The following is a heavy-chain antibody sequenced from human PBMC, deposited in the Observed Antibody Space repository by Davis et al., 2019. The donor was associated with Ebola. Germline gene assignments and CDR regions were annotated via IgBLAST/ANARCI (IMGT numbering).Heavy chain of an antibody. CDR1: GFTFSSYG. CDR3: ARDLTDCSSTSCYKTFDY. V-gene: IGHV3-30*03. J-gene: IGHJ4*02. D-gene: IGHD2-2*02. CDR2: ISYDGSNK. Sequence: PGGSLRLSCAASGFTFSSYGMHWVRQAPGKGLEWVAVISYDGSNKYYADSVKGRFTISRDNSKNTLYLQMNSLRAEDTAVYYCARDLTDCSSTSCYKTFDYWGQGTLVTVSS.